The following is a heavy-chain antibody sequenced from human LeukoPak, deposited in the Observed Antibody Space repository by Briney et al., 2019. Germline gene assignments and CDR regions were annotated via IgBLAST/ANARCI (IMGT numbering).Heavy chain of an antibody. V-gene: IGHV3-23*01. J-gene: IGHJ4*02. Sequence: GGSLRLSCAASGFTFSSYWMSWVRQAPGKGLEWVSGISGSGGSTYYADSAKGRFTISRDNSKNTLYLQMNSLRAEDTAVYYCAKEPYSGSQLLDYWGQGTLVTVSS. CDR2: ISGSGGST. D-gene: IGHD1-26*01. CDR3: AKEPYSGSQLLDY. CDR1: GFTFSSYW.